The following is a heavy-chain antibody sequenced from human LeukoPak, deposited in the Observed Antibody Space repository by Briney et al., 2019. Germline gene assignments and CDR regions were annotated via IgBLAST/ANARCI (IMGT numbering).Heavy chain of an antibody. D-gene: IGHD2-15*01. CDR3: ARAGDCSGGSCYSGSRASPWYFDY. V-gene: IGHV3-53*01. CDR1: GFTVSSNY. J-gene: IGHJ4*02. CDR2: IYSGGST. Sequence: GGSLRFSCAASGFTVSSNYMSWVRQAPGKGLEWVSVIYSGGSTYYADSVKGRFTISRDYSKNTLYLQMNSLRAEDTAVHYCARAGDCSGGSCYSGSRASPWYFDYWGQGTLVTVSS.